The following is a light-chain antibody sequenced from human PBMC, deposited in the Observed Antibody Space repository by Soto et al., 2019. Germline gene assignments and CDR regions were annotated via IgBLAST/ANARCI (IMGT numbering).Light chain of an antibody. CDR2: KAS. Sequence: DIQMTKSPSTLYASVGDRVTITCRASQSINDWVAWYQQKPGRAPKFIIYKASNLESGVPSRFSGIGAGTEFTLAISSLQTDDFAPYYCQHWLGFSWTFGQGTKVEIK. J-gene: IGKJ1*01. CDR1: QSINDW. V-gene: IGKV1-5*03. CDR3: QHWLGFSWT.